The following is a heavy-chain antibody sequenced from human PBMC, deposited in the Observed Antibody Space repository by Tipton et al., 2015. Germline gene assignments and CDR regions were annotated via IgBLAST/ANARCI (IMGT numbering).Heavy chain of an antibody. Sequence: TLSLTCTVSGGSVSSGSYYWNWIRQPPGKGLEWIGYISYSGTTNYNPSLKSRVTISVDTSKNQLYLKLSSVTAADTAVYYCARDSPFGGMDVWGQGTTVTVS. V-gene: IGHV4-61*01. CDR2: ISYSGTT. D-gene: IGHD3-3*01. CDR1: GGSVSSGSYY. J-gene: IGHJ6*02. CDR3: ARDSPFGGMDV.